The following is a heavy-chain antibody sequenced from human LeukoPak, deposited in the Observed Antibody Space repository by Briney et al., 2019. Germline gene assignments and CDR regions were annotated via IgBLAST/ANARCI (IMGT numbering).Heavy chain of an antibody. CDR2: INPSSAIT. CDR3: ARDLDYYDSTDAFDI. D-gene: IGHD3-22*01. CDR1: GYTFTSYY. Sequence: EASVKVSCKASGYTFTSYYMHWVRQAPGQGLEWMGIINPSSAITSYAQKFQGRVTMTTDTSTSTAYMELRSLRSDDTAVYYCARDLDYYDSTDAFDIWGQGTMVTVSS. V-gene: IGHV1-46*01. J-gene: IGHJ3*02.